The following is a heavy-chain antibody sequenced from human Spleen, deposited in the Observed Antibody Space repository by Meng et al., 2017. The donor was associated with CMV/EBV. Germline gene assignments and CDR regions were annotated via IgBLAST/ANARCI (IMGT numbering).Heavy chain of an antibody. Sequence: SVKVSCKASGGTFGSYAISWVRQAPGQGLEWMGGIIPMLGTRNYAQKFQGRVTIIMDESTSTAYMELSSLRSEDTAVYYCARGPDCSRSSCYTGVNHYYGLDVWGHGTTVTVSS. CDR1: GGTFGSYA. CDR2: IIPMLGTR. V-gene: IGHV1-69*05. J-gene: IGHJ6*02. D-gene: IGHD2-2*02. CDR3: ARGPDCSRSSCYTGVNHYYGLDV.